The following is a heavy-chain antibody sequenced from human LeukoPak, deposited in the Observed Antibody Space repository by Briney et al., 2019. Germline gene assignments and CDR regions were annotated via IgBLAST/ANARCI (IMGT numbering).Heavy chain of an antibody. V-gene: IGHV3-23*01. Sequence: GGSLRLSCAASGFTFSSYAMSWVRQAPGKGLEWVSAISGSGGSTYYADSVKGRFTISRDNSKNTLYLQMNTLRAEDTAMYYCTRLRDGYDSDYWGQGTLVTVSS. J-gene: IGHJ4*02. CDR3: TRLRDGYDSDY. CDR1: GFTFSSYA. D-gene: IGHD5-24*01. CDR2: ISGSGGST.